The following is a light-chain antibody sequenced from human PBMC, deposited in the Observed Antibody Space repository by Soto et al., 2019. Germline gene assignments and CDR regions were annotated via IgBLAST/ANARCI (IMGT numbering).Light chain of an antibody. CDR1: QSLVHSVGKTY. J-gene: IGKJ2*01. CDR2: MIS. CDR3: MQATQAYT. V-gene: IGKV2-24*01. Sequence: DIVLTQTPLSSPVTLGQPASISCRSSQSLVHSVGKTYLTWLQQRPGQPPRLLIYMISNRFSGVPDRFSGSGAGTDFTLKISRVEADDVGVYYCMQATQAYTFGQGTKLEIK.